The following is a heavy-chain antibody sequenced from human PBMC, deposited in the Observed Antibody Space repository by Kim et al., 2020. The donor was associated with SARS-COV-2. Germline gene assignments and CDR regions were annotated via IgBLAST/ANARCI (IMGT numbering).Heavy chain of an antibody. Sequence: GGSLRLSCAASGFTFSSYGIHWVRQAPGKGLEWVAAISYDGSNKYYTDSVKGRLTVSRDNSKNTVFLQMNSLRAEDTGVYYCAKGIATHMDKRDYNHYGMDVWGQGTTVTVSS. J-gene: IGHJ6*02. CDR2: ISYDGSNK. CDR3: AKGIATHMDKRDYNHYGMDV. D-gene: IGHD6-13*01. CDR1: GFTFSSYG. V-gene: IGHV3-30*18.